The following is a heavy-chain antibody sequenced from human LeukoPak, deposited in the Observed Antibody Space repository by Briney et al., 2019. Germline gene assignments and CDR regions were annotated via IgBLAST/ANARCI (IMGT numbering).Heavy chain of an antibody. CDR1: GVSISSSNSY. D-gene: IGHD3/OR15-3a*01. J-gene: IGHJ4*02. Sequence: SETLSLTRTVSGVSISSSNSYWGWIRQPPGKGLEWIGSIYYSGNTYYNASLKSQVSISIDTSKNQFSLKLTSVTAADTAVYCCARQTGSGLFILPGGQGTLVTVSS. CDR2: IYYSGNT. V-gene: IGHV4-39*01. CDR3: ARQTGSGLFILP.